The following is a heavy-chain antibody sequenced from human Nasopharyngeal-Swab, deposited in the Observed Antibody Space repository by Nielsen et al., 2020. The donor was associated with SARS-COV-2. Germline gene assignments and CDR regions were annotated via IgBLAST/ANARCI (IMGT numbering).Heavy chain of an antibody. D-gene: IGHD6-13*01. V-gene: IGHV2-70*01. J-gene: IGHJ5*02. Sequence: SGATLVKPTQTFTLTCTFSGFSLSTSGMCVSWIRQPPGKALEWLALIDWDDDKYYSTSLKTRLTISKDTSKNQVVLTMTNMDPVDTATYYCARIRRQQLANGVGWFDPWGQGTLVTVSS. CDR2: IDWDDDK. CDR3: ARIRRQQLANGVGWFDP. CDR1: GFSLSTSGMC.